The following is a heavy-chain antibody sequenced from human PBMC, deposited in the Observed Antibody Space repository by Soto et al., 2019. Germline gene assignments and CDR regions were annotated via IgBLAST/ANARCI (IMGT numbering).Heavy chain of an antibody. CDR3: AIGGITMVRGVIDYYYGMDV. Sequence: QVQLVESGGGVVQPGRSLRLSCAASGFTFSSYGMHWVRQAPGKGLEWVAVIWYDGSNKYYADSVKGRFTISRDNSKNTLYLQMNSLRAEDTAVYYCAIGGITMVRGVIDYYYGMDVWGQGTTVTVSS. D-gene: IGHD3-10*01. CDR1: GFTFSSYG. V-gene: IGHV3-33*01. J-gene: IGHJ6*02. CDR2: IWYDGSNK.